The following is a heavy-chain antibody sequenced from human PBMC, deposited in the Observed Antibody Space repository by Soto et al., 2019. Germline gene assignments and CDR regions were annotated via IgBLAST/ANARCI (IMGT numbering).Heavy chain of an antibody. CDR3: ARDWRVVSSWHVRDAFDT. CDR1: GFTFSSYG. Sequence: GSSLRPSFTAAGFTFSSYGLHGFRQAPGKGLEWVAVIWNDGRNNYYADSVTGRFTISRDTSKKTLYLQMNSLRAEETAVYYCARDWRVVSSWHVRDAFDTWRQGTMVTVSS. CDR2: IWNDGRNN. J-gene: IGHJ3*02. V-gene: IGHV3-33*01. D-gene: IGHD6-13*01.